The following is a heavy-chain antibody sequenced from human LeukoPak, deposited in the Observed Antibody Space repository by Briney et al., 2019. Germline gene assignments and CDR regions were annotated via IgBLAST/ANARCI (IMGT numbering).Heavy chain of an antibody. D-gene: IGHD3-10*01. CDR1: GYTFTSYD. V-gene: IGHV1-8*03. CDR2: MNPNSGNT. Sequence: GASVKVSCKASGYTFTSYDINWVRQATGQGLEWMGWMNPNSGNTGYAQKFQGRVTITRNTSISTAYMELSSLRSEDTAVYYCAREYGSGSYYSGDLDYWGQGALVTVSS. CDR3: AREYGSGSYYSGDLDY. J-gene: IGHJ4*02.